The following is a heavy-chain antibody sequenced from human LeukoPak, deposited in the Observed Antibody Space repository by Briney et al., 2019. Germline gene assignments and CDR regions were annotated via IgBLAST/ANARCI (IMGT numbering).Heavy chain of an antibody. Sequence: ASVKVSCKASGYTFTGYYMHWVRQAPGQGLEWMGWINPNSGATNSAQMFQGRVSMTRDMSISTAYMELSRLTSDDTAVYYCARVTSYDSGDHRGGTYYFDYWGQGTLVTISS. CDR3: ARVTSYDSGDHRGGTYYFDY. D-gene: IGHD3-22*01. V-gene: IGHV1-2*02. CDR1: GYTFTGYY. CDR2: INPNSGAT. J-gene: IGHJ4*02.